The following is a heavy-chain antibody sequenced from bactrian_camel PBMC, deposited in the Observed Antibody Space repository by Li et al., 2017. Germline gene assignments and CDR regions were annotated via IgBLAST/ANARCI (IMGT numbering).Heavy chain of an antibody. CDR2: IVTDGIT. CDR1: GYTASTYC. Sequence: HVQLVESGGGSVQAGGSLRLSCAASGYTASTYCMGWFRQAPGKEREEVAEIVTDGITIYTDSVKGRFTISKDNAKNTMYLQMDSLKSDDTALYYCTTGGINQGFNNWGQGTQVTVS. D-gene: IGHD7*01. CDR3: TTGGINQGFNN. J-gene: IGHJ4*01. V-gene: IGHV3S53*01.